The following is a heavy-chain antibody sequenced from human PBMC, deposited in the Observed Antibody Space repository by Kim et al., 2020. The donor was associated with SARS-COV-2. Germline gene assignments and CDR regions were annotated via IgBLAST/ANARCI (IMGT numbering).Heavy chain of an antibody. V-gene: IGHV4-34*01. Sequence: NYDPALKSRVTISVDTSKNQFSLKLSSVTAADTAVYYCARGAGVIINFDYWGQGTLVTVSS. D-gene: IGHD3-10*01. J-gene: IGHJ4*02. CDR3: ARGAGVIINFDY.